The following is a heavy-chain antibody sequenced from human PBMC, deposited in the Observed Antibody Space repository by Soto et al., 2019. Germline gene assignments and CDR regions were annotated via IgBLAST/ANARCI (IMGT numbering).Heavy chain of an antibody. Sequence: GGSLRLSCAASGFTFSSYSMNWVRQAPGKGLEWVSYISSSSSSTIYYADSVKGRFTISRDNAKNSLYLQMNSLRDEDTAVYYCARVCEVGCPRHPETEGAWGQGTLVTVSS. CDR2: ISSSSSSTI. D-gene: IGHD2-15*01. V-gene: IGHV3-48*02. CDR1: GFTFSSYS. CDR3: ARVCEVGCPRHPETEGA. J-gene: IGHJ5*02.